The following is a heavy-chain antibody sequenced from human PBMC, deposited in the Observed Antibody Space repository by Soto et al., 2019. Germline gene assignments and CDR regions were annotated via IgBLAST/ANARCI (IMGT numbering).Heavy chain of an antibody. D-gene: IGHD2-21*02. CDR2: FDPEGSDT. J-gene: IGHJ4*02. CDR3: ATMGFCGPGCYSFDY. V-gene: IGHV1-24*01. CDR1: GYTLSALA. Sequence: ASVNVSCKVSGYTLSALAIQWVRQAPGKGFEWMGGFDPEGSDTIYAQKFQGRVTMTSDTSTETAYMELESLTSEDTAFYYCATMGFCGPGCYSFDYWGQGTLVTVSS.